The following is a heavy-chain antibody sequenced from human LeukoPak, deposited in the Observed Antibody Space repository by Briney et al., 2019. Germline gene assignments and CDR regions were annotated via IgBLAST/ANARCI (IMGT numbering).Heavy chain of an antibody. CDR3: ARVRQYYDHVWGSYRYTVFDY. V-gene: IGHV4-34*01. J-gene: IGHJ4*02. Sequence: SETLSLTCAVYGGSFSGYYWSWIRQPPGKGLEWMGEINHSGSTNYNPSLKSRVTISVDTSKNQFSLKLSSVTAADTAVYYCARVRQYYDHVWGSYRYTVFDYWGPGTLVTVSS. CDR2: INHSGST. D-gene: IGHD3-16*02. CDR1: GGSFSGYY.